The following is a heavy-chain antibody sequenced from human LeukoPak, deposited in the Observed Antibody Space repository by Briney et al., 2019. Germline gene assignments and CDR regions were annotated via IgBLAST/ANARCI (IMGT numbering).Heavy chain of an antibody. CDR2: IYYSGST. Sequence: SETLSLTCTVSGGSISSYYWSWIRQPPGKGLEWIGYIYYSGSTNYNPSLKSRVTISVDTSKNQFSLKLSSVTAADTAVYYCARARYPENFDLWGRGTLVTVSS. J-gene: IGHJ2*01. V-gene: IGHV4-59*01. CDR1: GGSISSYY. D-gene: IGHD1-26*01. CDR3: ARARYPENFDL.